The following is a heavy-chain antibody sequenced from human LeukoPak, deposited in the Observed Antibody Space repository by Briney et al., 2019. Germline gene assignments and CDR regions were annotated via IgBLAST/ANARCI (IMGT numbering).Heavy chain of an antibody. CDR2: IGGSGEST. D-gene: IGHD3-3*01. Sequence: GGSLRLSCAASGFTFSSFAMSWVRQAPGKGLEWVSAIGGSGESTSYADSVKGRFTISRDNSKNTLYLQMNSLRAEDTAVYYCASGFLDDFWSGHFWGQGTLVTVSS. V-gene: IGHV3-23*01. CDR3: ASGFLDDFWSGHF. J-gene: IGHJ4*02. CDR1: GFTFSSFA.